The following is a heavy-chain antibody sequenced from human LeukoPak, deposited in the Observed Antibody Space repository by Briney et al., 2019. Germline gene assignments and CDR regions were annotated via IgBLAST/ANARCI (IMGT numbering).Heavy chain of an antibody. V-gene: IGHV1-69*04. Sequence: ASVKVSCKASGGTFSSYAISWVRQAPGQGLEWMGRIIPILGIANYAQKFQGRVTITADKSTSTAYMELSSLRSEDTAVYYCARDLHSSGWYERYWGQGTLVTVSS. J-gene: IGHJ4*02. CDR2: IIPILGIA. CDR1: GGTFSSYA. D-gene: IGHD6-19*01. CDR3: ARDLHSSGWYERY.